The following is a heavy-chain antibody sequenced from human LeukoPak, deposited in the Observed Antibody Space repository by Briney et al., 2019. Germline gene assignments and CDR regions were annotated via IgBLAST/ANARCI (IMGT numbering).Heavy chain of an antibody. Sequence: PGGSLRLSCAAYGFTFSNYAMSWVRQAPGKGLEWVSSISGSGGSTFYADSVKGRFTISRDNSKNTLYLQMTSLRAEDTAVYYCAKGIAVAGTGFDSWGQGTLVTVSS. CDR1: GFTFSNYA. D-gene: IGHD6-19*01. J-gene: IGHJ4*02. V-gene: IGHV3-23*01. CDR3: AKGIAVAGTGFDS. CDR2: ISGSGGST.